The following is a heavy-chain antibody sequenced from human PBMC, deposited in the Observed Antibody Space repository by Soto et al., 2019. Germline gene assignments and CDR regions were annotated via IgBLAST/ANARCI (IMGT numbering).Heavy chain of an antibody. CDR2: IKQDGSLI. J-gene: IGHJ3*02. D-gene: IGHD5-18*01. Sequence: EVQLTESGGGLVQPGGSLRLSCVASGFTFNTYWMTWVRQAPGKGLEWVAKIKQDGSLIHYLDSMKGRFTISRDNAKDSLFLQMNSLRVEDTAMYYCARGGAGDGYNNAFDIWGQGTMVTVSS. CDR1: GFTFNTYW. V-gene: IGHV3-7*01. CDR3: ARGGAGDGYNNAFDI.